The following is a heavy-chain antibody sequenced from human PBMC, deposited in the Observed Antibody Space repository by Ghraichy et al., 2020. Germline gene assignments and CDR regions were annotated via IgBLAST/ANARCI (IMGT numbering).Heavy chain of an antibody. CDR1: VESFSGYY. J-gene: IGHJ3*02. V-gene: IGHV4-34*01. CDR2: INPTTGIT. Sequence: GSLRLSCAVYVESFSGYYWSWIRQPPGKGLEWIGEINPTTGITNNSPSLKSRLTMLVDTSKNQFSLTLKSVTAADTAVYYCARRRELWSAAEGDAFDMWSQGTMVTVSS. CDR3: ARRRELWSAAEGDAFDM. D-gene: IGHD2-21*01.